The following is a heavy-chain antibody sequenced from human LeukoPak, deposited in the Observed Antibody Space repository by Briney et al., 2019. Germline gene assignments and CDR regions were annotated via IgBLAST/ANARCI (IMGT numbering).Heavy chain of an antibody. CDR2: INHSGST. D-gene: IGHD6-6*01. V-gene: IGHV4-34*01. Sequence: SETLSLTCAVSGDSFSGFYWTWIRQPPGKGLEWIGEINHSGSTKYNPSLKSRVTISIDTSKNQFSLKLGSVTAADTAVYYCARRPGYSSSSRIYFDSWDQGTLVTVSS. J-gene: IGHJ4*02. CDR1: GDSFSGFY. CDR3: ARRPGYSSSSRIYFDS.